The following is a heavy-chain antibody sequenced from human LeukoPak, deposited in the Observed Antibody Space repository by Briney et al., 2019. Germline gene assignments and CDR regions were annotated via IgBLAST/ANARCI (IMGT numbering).Heavy chain of an antibody. Sequence: ASVKVSRKASGYTFTSCDINWVRQATGQGLEWMGWMNVNSGDRGYAQKFQGRVTMTRNPSISTAYMELSSLRSGDTAVYYCARANGDYDYWGQGTLVTVSS. D-gene: IGHD4-17*01. J-gene: IGHJ4*02. V-gene: IGHV1-8*01. CDR2: MNVNSGDR. CDR3: ARANGDYDY. CDR1: GYTFTSCD.